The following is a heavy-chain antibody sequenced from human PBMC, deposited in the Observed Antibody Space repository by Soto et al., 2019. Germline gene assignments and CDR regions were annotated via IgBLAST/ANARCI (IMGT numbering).Heavy chain of an antibody. Sequence: AGGSLRLSCAASGFTFKESAMNWVRQAPGKGLEWVASISDTGASTWYAESVRGRLSISRDNSKNTLYLQMNSLRGEDTAVYYCAKGRGSGWAWHFDNWGQGTLVTVSS. CDR2: ISDTGAST. V-gene: IGHV3-23*01. CDR1: GFTFKESA. CDR3: AKGRGSGWAWHFDN. J-gene: IGHJ4*02. D-gene: IGHD6-19*01.